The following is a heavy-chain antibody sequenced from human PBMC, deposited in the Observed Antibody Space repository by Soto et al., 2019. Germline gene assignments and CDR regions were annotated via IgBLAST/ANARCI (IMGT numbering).Heavy chain of an antibody. J-gene: IGHJ6*02. CDR2: IHYSGST. D-gene: IGHD3-10*01. Sequence: LSLTCTVSGGSISPYYWSWIRQPPGKGLEWIAFIHYSGSTSHSPSLKSRVTISVDTSKNQFSLKLTSVTDADTAVYYCARNGGGSGSYYHNYGLDVWGQGTTVTSP. CDR3: ARNGGGSGSYYHNYGLDV. V-gene: IGHV4-59*01. CDR1: GGSISPYY.